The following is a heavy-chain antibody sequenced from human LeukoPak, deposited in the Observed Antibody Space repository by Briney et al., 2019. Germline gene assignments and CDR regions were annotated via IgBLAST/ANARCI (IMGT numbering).Heavy chain of an antibody. D-gene: IGHD3-10*01. V-gene: IGHV5-10-1*01. CDR3: ASSYGSGSYYKDGDY. Sequence: GESLKISCKGSGYSFTSYWISWVRQMPGKGLEWRGRIDPSDSYTNYSPSFQGHVTISADKSISTAYLQWSSLKASDTAMYYCASSYGSGSYYKDGDYWGQGTLVTVSS. CDR2: IDPSDSYT. CDR1: GYSFTSYW. J-gene: IGHJ4*02.